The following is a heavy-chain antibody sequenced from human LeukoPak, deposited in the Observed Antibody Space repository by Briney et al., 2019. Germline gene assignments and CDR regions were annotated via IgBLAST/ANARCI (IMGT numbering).Heavy chain of an antibody. V-gene: IGHV1-46*01. CDR2: INSSAGST. CDR1: GYIFTSYN. CDR3: ASSKDYYDSSGFARTLDY. J-gene: IGHJ4*02. D-gene: IGHD3-22*01. Sequence: ASVKVSCKASGYIFTSYNMYWVRRAPGQGLEWMGIINSSAGSTNYAQKFQGRVTITADESTSTGYLEMSSLRSEDTAVYYCASSKDYYDSSGFARTLDYWGQGTLVTVSS.